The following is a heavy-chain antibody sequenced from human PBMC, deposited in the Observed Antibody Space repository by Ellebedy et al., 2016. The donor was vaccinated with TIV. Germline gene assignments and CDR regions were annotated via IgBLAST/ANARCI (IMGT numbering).Heavy chain of an antibody. D-gene: IGHD6-6*01. CDR2: ISYDGSNK. V-gene: IGHV3-30-3*01. CDR1: GFIFSSYA. CDR3: ASLYMVGEQLVLKFHYMDV. Sequence: GESLKISXAASGFIFSSYAMHWVRQAPGKGLEWVAVISYDGSNKYYADSVKGRFTISRDNSKNTLYLQMNSLRAEDTAVYYCASLYMVGEQLVLKFHYMDVWGKGTTVTVSS. J-gene: IGHJ6*03.